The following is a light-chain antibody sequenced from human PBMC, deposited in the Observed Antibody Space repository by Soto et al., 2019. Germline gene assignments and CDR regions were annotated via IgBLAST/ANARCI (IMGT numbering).Light chain of an antibody. J-gene: IGKJ1*01. CDR1: QSVRSY. V-gene: IGKV1-39*01. CDR3: QQSYSTPWT. Sequence: DIQMTQSPSSLSASVSERVTITCRASQSVRSYLNWYQQKPGKAPKLLIFAASSLQSGTPSRFSGSGSGTDFTLTISTLQPEDFATYYCQQSYSTPWTFDQGTKVDIK. CDR2: AAS.